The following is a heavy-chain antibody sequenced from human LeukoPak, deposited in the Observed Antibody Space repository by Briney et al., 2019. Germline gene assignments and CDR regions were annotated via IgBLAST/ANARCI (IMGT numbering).Heavy chain of an antibody. D-gene: IGHD3-3*01. CDR2: INAGNGNT. CDR3: ARTHPSNYDFWSGYPYYFDY. Sequence: ASVKVSCKASGYTFTSYAMHWVRQAPGQRLEWMGWINAGNGNTKYSQKFQGRVTITTDESTSTAYMELSSLRSEDTAVYYCARTHPSNYDFWSGYPYYFDYWGQGTLVTVSS. J-gene: IGHJ4*02. V-gene: IGHV1-3*01. CDR1: GYTFTSYA.